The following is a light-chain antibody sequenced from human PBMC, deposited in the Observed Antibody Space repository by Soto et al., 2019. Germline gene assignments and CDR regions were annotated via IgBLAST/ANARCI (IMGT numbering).Light chain of an antibody. V-gene: IGKV3-20*01. Sequence: EIVLTQSPGTLSLSPGERATLSCRASQSLSSSYLAWYQQRPGQAPRLLIYGASSRATGIPDRFSGSGSGTDFTLTISSLQPEDFAAYYCQQANSFPLTFGGGTKVEIK. CDR2: GAS. CDR1: QSLSSSY. CDR3: QQANSFPLT. J-gene: IGKJ4*01.